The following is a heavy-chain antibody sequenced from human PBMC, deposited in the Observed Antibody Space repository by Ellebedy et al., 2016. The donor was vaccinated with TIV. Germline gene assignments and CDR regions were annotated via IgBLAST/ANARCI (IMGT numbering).Heavy chain of an antibody. Sequence: GESLKISCAASGFTFTSYSMSWVRQAPGKGLEWVSIINDSGGSTYYVDSVKGRFTISRDNSRNTLYLQMNSLRAEDTAVYYCARLAVATNRGEDYWGLGTLVTVSS. V-gene: IGHV3-23*01. D-gene: IGHD5-12*01. CDR3: ARLAVATNRGEDY. CDR2: INDSGGST. J-gene: IGHJ4*02. CDR1: GFTFTSYS.